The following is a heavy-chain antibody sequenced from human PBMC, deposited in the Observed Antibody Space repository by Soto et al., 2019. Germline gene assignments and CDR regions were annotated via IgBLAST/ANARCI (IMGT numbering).Heavy chain of an antibody. D-gene: IGHD5-18*01. V-gene: IGHV4-61*03. Sequence: QVQLQESGPGLVKASETLSLTCTVSGGCVSSSSYYWIWIRQPPGKGMQWLGFIYYSGSTSYNPSLKGRVTISVDTAKNHFSLKMSSVTAADTAVYYCASKPYSYGYRGMTVTDSWGQGTLVTVSS. CDR2: IYYSGST. CDR1: GGCVSSSSYY. CDR3: ASKPYSYGYRGMTVTDS. J-gene: IGHJ4*02.